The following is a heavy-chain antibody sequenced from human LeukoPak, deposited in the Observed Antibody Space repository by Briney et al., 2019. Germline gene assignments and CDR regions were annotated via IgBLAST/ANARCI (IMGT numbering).Heavy chain of an antibody. CDR2: IDYSGST. Sequence: SETLSLTCTVSGGSISGYYWSWIRQPPGKGLEWMGYIDYSGSTTYKPSLKSRVTISVDTSKNQFSLNLSSVTAADTAVYYCARGPSSGWYRPFDYWGQGTLVTVSS. CDR3: ARGPSSGWYRPFDY. J-gene: IGHJ4*02. CDR1: GGSISGYY. V-gene: IGHV4-59*01. D-gene: IGHD6-19*01.